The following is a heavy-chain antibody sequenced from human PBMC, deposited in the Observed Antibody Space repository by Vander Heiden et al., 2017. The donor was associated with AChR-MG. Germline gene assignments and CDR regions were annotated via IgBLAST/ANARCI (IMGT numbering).Heavy chain of an antibody. D-gene: IGHD3-3*01. CDR3: ARSSDFWSRYNNYNCFDP. Sequence: QVQLQESGPGLVKPSQTLSLTCTVSGDSIASGDYYWSWIRQPPGKGLEWIGYIHYSGSTYSNPSLKSRIAISVDTSKNQFSLKLSSVTAADTAVYYCARSSDFWSRYNNYNCFDPWGQGTLVTVSS. V-gene: IGHV4-30-4*01. CDR1: GDSIASGDYY. CDR2: IHYSGST. J-gene: IGHJ5*02.